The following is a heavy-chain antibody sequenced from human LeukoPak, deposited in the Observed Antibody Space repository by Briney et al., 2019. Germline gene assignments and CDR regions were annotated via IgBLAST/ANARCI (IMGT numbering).Heavy chain of an antibody. Sequence: AASVKVSCKASGGTFSSYAISWVRQAPGQGLEWMGGIIPIFGTANYAQKFQGRVTITADESTSTAYMELSSLRSEDTAVYYCASGRDGYGDYAGSYWGQGTLVTVSS. J-gene: IGHJ4*02. CDR2: IIPIFGTA. D-gene: IGHD4-17*01. V-gene: IGHV1-69*13. CDR1: GGTFSSYA. CDR3: ASGRDGYGDYAGSY.